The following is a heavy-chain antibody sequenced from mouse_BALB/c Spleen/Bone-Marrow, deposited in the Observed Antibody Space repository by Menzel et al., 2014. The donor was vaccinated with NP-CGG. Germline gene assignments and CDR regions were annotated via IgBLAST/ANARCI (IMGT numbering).Heavy chain of an antibody. CDR3: ARASVVPYYFDF. D-gene: IGHD1-1*01. CDR1: GYTFSNYW. Sequence: QVQLQQSGAELMKPGASVKISCKATGYTFSNYWIDWVKQRPGHGLEWIGEILPGSGTANYNEKFKGKATFTADTSSNTAYMQLSRLTSEDSALYYCARASVVPYYFDFWGQGPPLTVSS. CDR2: ILPGSGTA. J-gene: IGHJ2*01. V-gene: IGHV1-9*01.